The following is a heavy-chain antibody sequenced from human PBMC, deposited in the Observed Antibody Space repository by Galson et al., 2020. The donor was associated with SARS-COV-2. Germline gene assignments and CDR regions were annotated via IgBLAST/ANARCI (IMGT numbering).Heavy chain of an antibody. CDR2: VTAAGGGT. D-gene: IGHD4-17*01. CDR3: AKDQGNDYGDQLDY. Sequence: GGSLRPPCAASGFTFGRYAMSWVRQAPGKGLEWVSSVTAAGGGTYHADPVKGRFTISRDNSKNTLYLQMNSLRVEDTSLYYCAKDQGNDYGDQLDYWGQGTLVSVSS. V-gene: IGHV3-23*01. CDR1: GFTFGRYA. J-gene: IGHJ4*02.